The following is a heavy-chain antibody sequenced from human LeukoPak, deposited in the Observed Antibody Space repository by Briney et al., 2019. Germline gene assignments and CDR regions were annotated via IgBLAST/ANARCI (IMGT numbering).Heavy chain of an antibody. D-gene: IGHD5-24*01. CDR1: GFTFSSYA. CDR3: AREREIATEPEYFQH. J-gene: IGHJ1*01. V-gene: IGHV3-30-3*01. Sequence: PGGSLRLSCAASGFTFSSYAMHWVRQAPGKGLEWVAVISYDGSNKYYADSVKGRFTISRDNSKNTLYLQMNSLRAEDTAVYYCAREREIATEPEYFQHWGQGTLVTVSS. CDR2: ISYDGSNK.